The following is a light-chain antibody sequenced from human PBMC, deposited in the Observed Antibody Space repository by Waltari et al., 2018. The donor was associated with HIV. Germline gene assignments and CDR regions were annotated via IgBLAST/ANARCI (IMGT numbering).Light chain of an antibody. Sequence: QSALTQPASVSGSPGQSTPISCTATSSAVGAYDYASWYQQHPGKAPKLMIYDVNNRPSGVSHRFSGSKSATTASLTISGLQAEDEADYYCSSYTTSSTYVFGTGTKVTVL. CDR1: SSAVGAYDY. J-gene: IGLJ1*01. CDR3: SSYTTSSTYV. CDR2: DVN. V-gene: IGLV2-14*03.